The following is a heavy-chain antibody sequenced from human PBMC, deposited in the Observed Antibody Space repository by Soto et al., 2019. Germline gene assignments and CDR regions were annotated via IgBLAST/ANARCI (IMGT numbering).Heavy chain of an antibody. V-gene: IGHV3-33*01. CDR3: ARDRYSSGWYDLDY. CDR1: GFTFSSYG. Sequence: QVQLVESGGGVVQPGRSLRLSCAASGFTFSSYGMHWVRQAPGKGLEWVAVIWYDGSYKYYADSVKGRFPISRDNSKNTLYLQMNSLRAEDTAVYYCARDRYSSGWYDLDYWGQGTLVTVSS. J-gene: IGHJ4*02. D-gene: IGHD6-19*01. CDR2: IWYDGSYK.